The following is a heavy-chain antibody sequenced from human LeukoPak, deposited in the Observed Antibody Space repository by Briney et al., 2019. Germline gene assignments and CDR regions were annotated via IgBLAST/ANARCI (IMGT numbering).Heavy chain of an antibody. D-gene: IGHD1-26*01. CDR2: IDPNTGGT. V-gene: IGHV1-2*06. CDR1: GYILTKCY. Sequence: ASVTVSCKASGYILTKCYIHWVRQAPGQGLEWMGRIDPNTGGTKSAKNFQGRVTMTRDTSISTAYMALSGLRSDDTAVYYCASLYDIVGTTVDYWGQGTLVTVSS. CDR3: ASLYDIVGTTVDY. J-gene: IGHJ4*02.